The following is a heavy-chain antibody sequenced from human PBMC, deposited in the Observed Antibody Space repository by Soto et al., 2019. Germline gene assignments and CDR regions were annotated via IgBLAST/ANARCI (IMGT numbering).Heavy chain of an antibody. J-gene: IGHJ6*03. CDR2: INAGNGNT. V-gene: IGHV1-3*01. D-gene: IGHD3-10*01. CDR1: GYTFTSYA. CDR3: ARSSGRDYYYYYYMDV. Sequence: ASVKVSCKASGYTFTSYARHWVRQAPGQRLEWMGWINAGNGNTKYSQKFQGRVTITRDTSASTAYMELSSLRSEDTAVYYCARSSGRDYYYYYYMDVWGKGTTVTVSS.